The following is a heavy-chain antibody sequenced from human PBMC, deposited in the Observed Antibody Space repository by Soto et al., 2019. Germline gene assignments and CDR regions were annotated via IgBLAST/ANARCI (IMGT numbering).Heavy chain of an antibody. CDR1: GGSISSGDYY. J-gene: IGHJ4*02. Sequence: LSLTCTVSGGSISSGDYYWSWIRQPPGKGLEWIGYIYYSGSTYYNPSLKSRVTISVDTSKNQFSLKLSSVTAADTAVYYCARAGTYCSGGSCYSLLDYWGQGTLVTVSS. CDR2: IYYSGST. V-gene: IGHV4-30-4*01. CDR3: ARAGTYCSGGSCYSLLDY. D-gene: IGHD2-15*01.